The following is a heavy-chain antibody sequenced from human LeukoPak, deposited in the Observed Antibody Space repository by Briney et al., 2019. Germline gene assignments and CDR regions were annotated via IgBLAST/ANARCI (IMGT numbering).Heavy chain of an antibody. CDR3: ARGYYYDSSGYGY. CDR1: GFTFSSYE. J-gene: IGHJ4*02. D-gene: IGHD3-22*01. CDR2: ISSSGSTI. V-gene: IGHV3-48*03. Sequence: GGSLRLSCAASGFTFSSYEMNWVRQAPGKGLEWVSYISSSGSTIYYADSVKGRFTISRDNAKNSLYLQMNSLRAEDTAVYYCARGYYYDSSGYGYWGQGTLVTVSS.